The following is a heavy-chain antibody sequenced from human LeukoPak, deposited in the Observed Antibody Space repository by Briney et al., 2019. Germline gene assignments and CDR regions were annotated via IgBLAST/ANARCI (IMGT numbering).Heavy chain of an antibody. CDR1: GGSISSGGYS. Sequence: SETLSLTCAVSGGSISSGGYSWSWIRQPPGKGLEWIGYIYYSGSTYYNPSLKSRVTISVDTSKNQFSLKLSSVTAADTAVYYCARVSWFPGTSYYYMDVWGKGTTVTVSS. D-gene: IGHD1-1*01. CDR3: ARVSWFPGTSYYYMDV. J-gene: IGHJ6*03. CDR2: IYYSGST. V-gene: IGHV4-30-4*07.